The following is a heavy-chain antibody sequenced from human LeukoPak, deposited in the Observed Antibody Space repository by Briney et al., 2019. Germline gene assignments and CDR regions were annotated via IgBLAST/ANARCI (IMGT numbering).Heavy chain of an antibody. Sequence: SETLSLTCTVSGGSISSYYWSWIRQPAGKGLEWIGGIYTSGSTNYNASLKSRVSMSVDTSKNQFSLKLSFVTAADTAVFYCARENSGSYREFDYWGQGTLVTVSS. J-gene: IGHJ4*02. V-gene: IGHV4-4*07. CDR3: ARENSGSYREFDY. D-gene: IGHD1-26*01. CDR1: GGSISSYY. CDR2: IYTSGST.